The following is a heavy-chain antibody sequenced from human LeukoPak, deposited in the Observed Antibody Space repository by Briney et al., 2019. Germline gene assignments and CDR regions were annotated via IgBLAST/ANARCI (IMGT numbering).Heavy chain of an antibody. CDR1: GITLSNYG. Sequence: GGSLRLSCAVSGITLSNYGMSWVRQAPGKGLEWVAGISNSGGATNYADSVKGRFTISRDNPKNTLYLQMNSLRAEDTAVYFCAKRGVVIRVILVGFHKEAYYFDSWGQGALVTVSS. CDR3: AKRGVVIRVILVGFHKEAYYFDS. V-gene: IGHV3-23*01. CDR2: ISNSGGAT. D-gene: IGHD3-22*01. J-gene: IGHJ4*02.